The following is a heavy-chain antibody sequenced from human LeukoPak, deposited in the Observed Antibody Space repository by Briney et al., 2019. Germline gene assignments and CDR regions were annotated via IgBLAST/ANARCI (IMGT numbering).Heavy chain of an antibody. CDR1: GGSFSGYY. J-gene: IGHJ4*02. Sequence: PSETLSLTCAVYGGSFSGYYWNWIRQPPGKGLEWIGEINHSGSTNYNPSLKSRVTISVDTSKNQIYLKLSSVTAADTAIYYCARGVSHRNFDWLFYWGQGTLVTVSS. V-gene: IGHV4-34*01. CDR2: INHSGST. CDR3: ARGVSHRNFDWLFY. D-gene: IGHD3-9*01.